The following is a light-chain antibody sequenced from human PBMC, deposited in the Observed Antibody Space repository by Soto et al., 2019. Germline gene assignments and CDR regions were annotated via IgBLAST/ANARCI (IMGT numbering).Light chain of an antibody. CDR2: AAS. Sequence: IVLTQSPATLSLSPWERATLSCRASQTVNSDYLTWYQQKPGQAPRLLIYAASSGATGIPDRFSGSGSETDFTLTINRLEPEDFAVYYCQYYGNSRITFGQGTRLEIK. CDR3: QYYGNSRIT. V-gene: IGKV3-20*01. J-gene: IGKJ5*01. CDR1: QTVNSDY.